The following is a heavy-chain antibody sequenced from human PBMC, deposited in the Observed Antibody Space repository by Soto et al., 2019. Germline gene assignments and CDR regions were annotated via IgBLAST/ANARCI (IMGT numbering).Heavy chain of an antibody. CDR1: GFTFSAYA. J-gene: IGHJ4*02. V-gene: IGHV3-23*01. CDR3: AKDVISGDGFWLMDH. CDR2: IYGNGAGI. D-gene: IGHD2-21*02. Sequence: GGSLRLSCAASGFTFSAYAMTWVRQAPGKGLESVSGIYGNGAGIQYADSVRGRFTISRDNSKNTLHLQMNSLRAEDTAVYYCAKDVISGDGFWLMDHWGQGTLVTVSS.